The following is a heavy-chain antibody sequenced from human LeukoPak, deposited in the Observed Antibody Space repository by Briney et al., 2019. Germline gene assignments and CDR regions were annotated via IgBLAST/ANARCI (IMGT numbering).Heavy chain of an antibody. CDR2: ISGSDGAT. CDR3: AKGEWLLKAFDF. J-gene: IGHJ3*01. V-gene: IGHV3-23*01. D-gene: IGHD6-19*01. Sequence: PGQSLRLSCAASGFTFSSYAMSWVRQAPGKGLEWLSSISGSDGATYYPDSVKGRFTISRDNSKYMLYLQMNSLRAEDTALYYCAKGEWLLKAFDFWGQGTMVTVSS. CDR1: GFTFSSYA.